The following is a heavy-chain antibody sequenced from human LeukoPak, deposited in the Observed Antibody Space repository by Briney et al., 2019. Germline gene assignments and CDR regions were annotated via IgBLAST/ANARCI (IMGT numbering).Heavy chain of an antibody. CDR2: INPNSGGT. Sequence: ASVKVSCKASGYTFIGYYMHWVRQAPGQGLEWMGWINPNSGGTNYAQKFQGRVTMTRDTSISTAYMELSRLRSDDTAVYYCARGDDSSDPDFDYWGQGTLVTVSS. V-gene: IGHV1-2*02. CDR1: GYTFIGYY. J-gene: IGHJ4*02. CDR3: ARGDDSSDPDFDY. D-gene: IGHD3-22*01.